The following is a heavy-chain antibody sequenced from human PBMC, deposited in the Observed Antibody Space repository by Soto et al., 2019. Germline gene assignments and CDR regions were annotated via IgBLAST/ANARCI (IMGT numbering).Heavy chain of an antibody. V-gene: IGHV4-30-2*01. CDR3: ARVGAAEPHFDY. J-gene: IGHJ4*02. D-gene: IGHD6-13*01. CDR2: IYHSGST. CDR1: GGSISSGGYS. Sequence: PSETLSLTCAVSGGSISSGGYSWSWIRQPPGKGLEWIGYIYHSGSTYYNPSLTSRVTISVDTSKNQFSLKLSSVTAADTAVYYCARVGAAEPHFDYWGQGTLVTVSS.